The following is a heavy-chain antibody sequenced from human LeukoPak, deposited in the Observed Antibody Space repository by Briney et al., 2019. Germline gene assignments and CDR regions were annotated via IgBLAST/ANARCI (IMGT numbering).Heavy chain of an antibody. J-gene: IGHJ1*01. CDR3: ARGGPDDYGDYGYFQH. CDR1: GGSISSSNW. Sequence: PSETLSLTCAVSGGSISSSNWWSWVRQPPGKGLEWIGEIYHSGSTNYNPSLKSRVTISVDTSKNQFSLKLSSVTAADTAVYYCARGGPDDYGDYGYFQHWGQGTLVTVSS. V-gene: IGHV4-4*02. CDR2: IYHSGST. D-gene: IGHD4-17*01.